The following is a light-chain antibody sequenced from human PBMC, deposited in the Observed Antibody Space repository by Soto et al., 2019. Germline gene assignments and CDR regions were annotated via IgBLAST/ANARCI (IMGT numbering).Light chain of an antibody. CDR1: QSIRSD. CDR3: QQSNDWPPT. Sequence: EIVLTQSPGTLSLSPGERATLSCRASQSIRSDLAWYQQKPGQAPRLLIYGASTRATAIPARFSGSGSGTEFTLTISSLQSEDFAVYYCQQSNDWPPTFGGGTKVDIK. CDR2: GAS. V-gene: IGKV3-15*01. J-gene: IGKJ4*01.